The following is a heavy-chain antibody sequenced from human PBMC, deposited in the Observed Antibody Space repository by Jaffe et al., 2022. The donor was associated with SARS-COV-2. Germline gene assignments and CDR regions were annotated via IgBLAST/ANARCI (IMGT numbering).Heavy chain of an antibody. J-gene: IGHJ4*02. CDR1: GASISSNTW. CDR2: ISHSGNT. D-gene: IGHD3-10*01. V-gene: IGHV4-4*02. CDR3: ARHGSGPYQEF. Sequence: QVQLQESGPGLVKPSGTLSLTCAVSGASISSNTWWSWVRQPPGEGLEWIGEISHSGNTKYNPSLKGRVSISVDTSKNQFSLKVYSLTAADTAVYYCARHGSGPYQEFWGQGVLVTVSS.